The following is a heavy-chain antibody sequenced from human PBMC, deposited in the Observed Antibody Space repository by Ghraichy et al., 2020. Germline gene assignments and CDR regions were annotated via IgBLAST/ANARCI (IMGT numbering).Heavy chain of an antibody. V-gene: IGHV3-23*01. J-gene: IGHJ6*02. D-gene: IGHD3-10*01. CDR1: EFTFSNYA. CDR3: ASRGTV. Sequence: GESLNISCVASEFTFSNYAMSWVRQAPGKGPEWVSGISHRGDITYYADSVKGRFTISRDNSKNTLYLQMNSLRAEDTAAYFCASRGTVWGQGTTVTVSS. CDR2: ISHRGDIT.